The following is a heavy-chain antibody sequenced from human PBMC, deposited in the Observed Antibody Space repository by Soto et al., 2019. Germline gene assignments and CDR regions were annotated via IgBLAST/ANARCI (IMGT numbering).Heavy chain of an antibody. V-gene: IGHV1-69*06. Sequence: QVQLVQSGAEVTKPGSSVKVSCKASGGTFSIYAISWVRQAPGQGLEWMGGIIPIFGTANYAQKFQGRVTMTSDKSTSTAYMELRSLRSEETAVYYCERRNRGVEGSFDYWGQGTLVTVSS. CDR2: IIPIFGTA. D-gene: IGHD3-10*01. CDR3: ERRNRGVEGSFDY. J-gene: IGHJ4*02. CDR1: GGTFSIYA.